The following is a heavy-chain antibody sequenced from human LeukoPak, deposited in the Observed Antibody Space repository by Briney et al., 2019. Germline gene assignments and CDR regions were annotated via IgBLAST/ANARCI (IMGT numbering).Heavy chain of an antibody. CDR2: IIPIFGTA. CDR1: GGTFSSYA. V-gene: IGHV1-69*05. J-gene: IGHJ4*02. Sequence: SVKVSCKASGGTFSSYAISWVRQAPGQGLEWMGGIIPIFGTANYAQKFQGRVTITTDESTSTAYMELSSLRSEDTAVYYCARVGLYCSGGSCPSVAPPPFDYWGQGTLVTVSS. CDR3: ARVGLYCSGGSCPSVAPPPFDY. D-gene: IGHD2-15*01.